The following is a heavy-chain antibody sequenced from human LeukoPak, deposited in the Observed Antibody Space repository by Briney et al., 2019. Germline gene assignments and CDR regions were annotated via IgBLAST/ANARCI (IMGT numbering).Heavy chain of an antibody. V-gene: IGHV4-59*05. CDR3: AKNQESMIRGVLYHMDV. D-gene: IGHD3-10*01. Sequence: SETLSLTCAVYGGSFSGYYWSWIRQPPGKGLEWIGSIYYSGNTYYSPSLKSRLTISVDTSKNQFSLRLSSVTAADTAVYYCAKNQESMIRGVLYHMDVWGKGTTVSISS. CDR1: GGSFSGYY. J-gene: IGHJ6*03. CDR2: IYYSGNT.